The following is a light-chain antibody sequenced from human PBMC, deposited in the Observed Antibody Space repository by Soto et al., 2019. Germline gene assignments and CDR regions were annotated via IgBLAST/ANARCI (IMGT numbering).Light chain of an antibody. Sequence: ILMTQSPATLSVSPGERATLTCRASQSISSNVVWYQQKPGQAPRLLIYGASTRATGNPARFSGSGSGTEFTLTISSLQSEDYAFYYCLQYNNWPPLFSFGPGTKVAIK. CDR1: QSISSN. V-gene: IGKV3-15*01. CDR2: GAS. J-gene: IGKJ3*01. CDR3: LQYNNWPPLFS.